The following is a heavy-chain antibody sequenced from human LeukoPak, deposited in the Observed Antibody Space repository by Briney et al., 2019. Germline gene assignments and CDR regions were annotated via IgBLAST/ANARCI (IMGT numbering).Heavy chain of an antibody. CDR2: IWYDGSNK. Sequence: GGSLRLSCAASGFTFSSYGMHWVRQAPGKGLEWVAVIWYDGSNKYYADSVKGRFTISRDNSKNTLYLQMNSLRAEDTAVYYCARDFRIAAAGKTYYYYGMDVWGQGTTVTVSS. V-gene: IGHV3-33*01. D-gene: IGHD6-13*01. CDR1: GFTFSSYG. CDR3: ARDFRIAAAGKTYYYYGMDV. J-gene: IGHJ6*02.